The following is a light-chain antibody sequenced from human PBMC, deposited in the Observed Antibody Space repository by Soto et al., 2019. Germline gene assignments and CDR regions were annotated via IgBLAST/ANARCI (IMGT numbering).Light chain of an antibody. V-gene: IGKV4-1*01. J-gene: IGKJ5*01. Sequence: DIVMTQSPDSLAVSLGERATINCKSSQSVLFTSNNKNYLAWYQQIPGQPPKLLIYWASTRESGVPDRFSGRGSRTDFTLTISILEADDVVYYYCQQYYSSPSFGQGTRLEIK. CDR3: QQYYSSPS. CDR1: QSVLFTSNNKNY. CDR2: WAS.